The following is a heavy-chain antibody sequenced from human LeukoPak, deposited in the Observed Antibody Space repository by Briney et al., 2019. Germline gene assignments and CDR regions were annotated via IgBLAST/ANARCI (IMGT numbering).Heavy chain of an antibody. CDR1: GHPLSLSG. CDR3: AKDAGSFFDH. J-gene: IGHJ4*02. CDR2: ISSSGYTI. Sequence: GGPVRLPCAASGHPLSLSGMMWPRHSPGEGLEWVTYISSSGYTIAYPDSVKGRFTISRDSDKSSVFLQMNSLRVEDTAIYYCAKDAGSFFDHWGQGTLVTVPS. D-gene: IGHD3-10*01. V-gene: IGHV3-48*01.